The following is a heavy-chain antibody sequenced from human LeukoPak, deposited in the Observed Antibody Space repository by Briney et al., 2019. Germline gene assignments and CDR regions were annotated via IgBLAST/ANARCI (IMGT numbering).Heavy chain of an antibody. CDR1: GGSISSSSYY. D-gene: IGHD6-13*01. J-gene: IGHJ6*03. V-gene: IGHV4-39*07. CDR2: MFHSGST. Sequence: PSETLSLTCTVSGGSISSSSYYWGWIRQPPGKGLEWVGYMFHSGSTYYNPSLKSRLTMSADTSKNQVSLRLSSVTAADTAVYYCARTYSSSPSHMDVWGKGATVTVSS. CDR3: ARTYSSSPSHMDV.